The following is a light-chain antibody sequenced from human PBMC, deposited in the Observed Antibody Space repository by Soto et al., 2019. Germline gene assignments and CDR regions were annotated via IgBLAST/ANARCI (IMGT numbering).Light chain of an antibody. CDR1: QSISHY. CDR3: QHYNSYSPWT. Sequence: DIQMTQSPSTLSASVGDRVTITCRASQSISHYLAWYQQKPGKAPNLLIYDASSLEGGVPSRFSGSGSGTEFTLPISSLQPDDFATYYCQHYNSYSPWTFGQGTKVEVK. J-gene: IGKJ1*01. CDR2: DAS. V-gene: IGKV1-5*01.